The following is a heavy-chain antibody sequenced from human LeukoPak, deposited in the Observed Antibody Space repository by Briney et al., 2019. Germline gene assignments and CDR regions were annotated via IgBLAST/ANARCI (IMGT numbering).Heavy chain of an antibody. CDR3: ARGRTYYGYSLFDY. D-gene: IGHD3-10*01. V-gene: IGHV4-34*01. CDR2: INHSGST. J-gene: IGHJ4*02. Sequence: PSETLSLTCAVYGGSFSGYYWSWIRQPPGKGLEWIGEINHSGSTNYNPSLKSRVTTSVDTSKNQFSLKLSSVTAADTAVYYCARGRTYYGYSLFDYWGQGTLVTVSS. CDR1: GGSFSGYY.